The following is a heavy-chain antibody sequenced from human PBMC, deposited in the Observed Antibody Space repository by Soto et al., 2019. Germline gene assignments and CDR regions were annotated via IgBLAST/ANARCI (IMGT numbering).Heavy chain of an antibody. J-gene: IGHJ4*02. CDR2: ISGSGGST. CDR1: GFTFSSYA. CDR3: AKTRAYYYGSGSPNQYYYFDY. Sequence: GESLKISCAASGFTFSSYAMSWVRQAPGKGLEWVSAISGSGGSTYYADSVKGRFTISRDNSKNTLYLQMNSLRAEDTAVYYCAKTRAYYYGSGSPNQYYYFDYWGQGTLVTVSS. V-gene: IGHV3-23*01. D-gene: IGHD3-10*01.